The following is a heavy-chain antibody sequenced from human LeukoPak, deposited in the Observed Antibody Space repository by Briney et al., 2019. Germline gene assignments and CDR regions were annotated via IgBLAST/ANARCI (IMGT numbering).Heavy chain of an antibody. V-gene: IGHV3-23*01. CDR1: GFTFSTNA. CDR3: AKDVGKWESLHFFDY. D-gene: IGHD1-26*01. CDR2: ISGSGAST. Sequence: GGSLRLSCLTSGFTFSTNAMSWVRQDPGKGLEWISGISGSGASTYYADSVTGRFTISRDNSRNTLYLQMNSLRGDDTAVYYCAKDVGKWESLHFFDYWGQGTPVTVSS. J-gene: IGHJ4*02.